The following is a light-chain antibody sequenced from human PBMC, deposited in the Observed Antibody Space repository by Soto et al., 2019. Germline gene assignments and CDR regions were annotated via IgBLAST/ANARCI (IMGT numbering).Light chain of an antibody. J-gene: IGKJ4*01. CDR3: QQRSNWGLT. V-gene: IGKV3-11*01. CDR2: DAS. CDR1: QSVSSY. Sequence: EIVLTQSPATLSLSPGERATLSCRASQSVSSYLAWYQQKPGQAPRLLIYDASNRATGIPARFSGSGSGTDFTLTISSLEPEDFAVYCCQQRSNWGLTFGGGTKVEIK.